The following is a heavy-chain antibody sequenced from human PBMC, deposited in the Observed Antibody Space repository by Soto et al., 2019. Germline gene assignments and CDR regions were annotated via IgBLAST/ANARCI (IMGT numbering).Heavy chain of an antibody. CDR1: GGTFSSYT. CDR2: IIPILGIA. V-gene: IGHV1-69*02. CDR3: ASQRISNAFDI. Sequence: SVKVSCKASGGTFSSYTISWVRQDPEQGLEWMGRIIPILGIANYAQKFQGRVTITADKSTSTAYMELSSLRSEDTAVYYCASQRISNAFDIWGQGTMVTVSS. J-gene: IGHJ3*02.